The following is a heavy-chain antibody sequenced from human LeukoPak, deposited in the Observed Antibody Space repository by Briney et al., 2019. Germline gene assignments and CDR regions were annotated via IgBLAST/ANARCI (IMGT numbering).Heavy chain of an antibody. CDR2: IKGDGSEK. CDR1: GFTVSSYW. Sequence: TGGSLRLSYAAAGFTVSSYWVTWVRQAPGKGLEWVANIKGDGSEKYYVNSVKGRFTISRANAKDSLSLQMNSLRAKDTALYYCARWTYSSSWWFVEYRGQGILVTVSS. D-gene: IGHD6-13*01. J-gene: IGHJ4*02. V-gene: IGHV3-7*01. CDR3: ARWTYSSSWWFVEY.